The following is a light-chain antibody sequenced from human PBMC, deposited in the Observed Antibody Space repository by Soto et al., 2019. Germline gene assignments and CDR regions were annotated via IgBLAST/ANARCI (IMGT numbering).Light chain of an antibody. J-gene: IGKJ5*01. CDR2: DTS. CDR3: QQRSNWPPIT. CDR1: QSVNKY. Sequence: EIVLTQSPATLALYVWERATLSCRASQSVNKYLAWYQQKPCQAPRLLIYDTSDRATGIPARFSGSGSGTDFTLTISSLEPEDFAVYYCQQRSNWPPITFGQGTRLEIK. V-gene: IGKV3-11*01.